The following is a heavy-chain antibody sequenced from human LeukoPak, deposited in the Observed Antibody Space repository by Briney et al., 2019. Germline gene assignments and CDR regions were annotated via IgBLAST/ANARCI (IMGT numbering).Heavy chain of an antibody. V-gene: IGHV4-39*01. J-gene: IGHJ6*03. CDR1: GGSISSSSYY. Sequence: SETLSLICTVSGGSISSSSYYWGWMRQAPGKGLEWIGSIYFSGSTYYNPSLKSRVTISIDTSKNQFSLNLNSVTAADAAVYYCARQDYYYYIDVWGKGTTVTVSS. CDR2: IYFSGST. CDR3: ARQDYYYYIDV.